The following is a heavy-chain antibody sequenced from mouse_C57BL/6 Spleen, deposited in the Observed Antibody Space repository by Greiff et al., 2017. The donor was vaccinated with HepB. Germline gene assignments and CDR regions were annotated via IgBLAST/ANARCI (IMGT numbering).Heavy chain of an antibody. V-gene: IGHV1-85*01. CDR1: GYTFTSYD. CDR3: AKGAGFAY. J-gene: IGHJ3*01. Sequence: QVQLKQSGPELVKPGASVKLSCKASGYTFTSYDINWVKQRPGQGLEWIGWIYPRDGSTKYNEKFKGKATLTEDTSSSTAYMELHSLPSEDSAVYCCAKGAGFAYWGQGTLVTVSA. CDR2: IYPRDGST.